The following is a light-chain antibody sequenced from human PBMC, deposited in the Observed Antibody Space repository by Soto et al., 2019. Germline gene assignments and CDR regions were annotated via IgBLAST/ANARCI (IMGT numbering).Light chain of an antibody. CDR2: EGS. CDR3: CSYAGSSTPVV. V-gene: IGLV2-23*01. J-gene: IGLJ2*01. Sequence: QSVLTQPASVSGSPGQSITISCTGTSSDVGSYNLVSWYQQHPGKAPKLMNYEGSKRPSGVSNRFSGSKSGNTASLTISGLQAEDEADYYCCSYAGSSTPVVFGGGTKVTVL. CDR1: SSDVGSYNL.